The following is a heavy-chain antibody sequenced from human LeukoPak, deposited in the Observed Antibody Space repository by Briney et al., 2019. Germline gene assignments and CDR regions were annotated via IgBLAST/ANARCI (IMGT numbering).Heavy chain of an antibody. Sequence: PSETLSLTCAVYGGSFSGYYWSWIRQPPGKGLEWIGEINRSGSTNYNPSLKSRVTISVDTSKNQFSLKLSSVTAADTAVYYCARDQWGADYYYGMDVWGQGTTVTVSS. V-gene: IGHV4-34*01. D-gene: IGHD1-26*01. CDR3: ARDQWGADYYYGMDV. CDR1: GGSFSGYY. CDR2: INRSGST. J-gene: IGHJ6*02.